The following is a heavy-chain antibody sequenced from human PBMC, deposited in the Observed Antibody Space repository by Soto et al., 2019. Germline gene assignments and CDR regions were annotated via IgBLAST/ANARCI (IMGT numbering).Heavy chain of an antibody. V-gene: IGHV1-18*01. CDR1: GYTFTSYG. D-gene: IGHD6-13*01. Sequence: QVQLVQSGAEVKKPGASVKVSCKASGYTFTSYGISWVRQAPGQGLEWMGWISAYNGNTNYAQKLQGRVTMTTDTSTSTACMELRSLRSDDTAVYYCARGTYSSSPAHAFYYGMDVWGQGTTVTVSS. J-gene: IGHJ6*02. CDR2: ISAYNGNT. CDR3: ARGTYSSSPAHAFYYGMDV.